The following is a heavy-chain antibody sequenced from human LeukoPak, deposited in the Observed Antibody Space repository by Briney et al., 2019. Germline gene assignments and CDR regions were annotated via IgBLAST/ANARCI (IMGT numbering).Heavy chain of an antibody. J-gene: IGHJ5*02. D-gene: IGHD2-2*01. CDR3: ARGQVPAARGYNWFDP. Sequence: SETLSLTCAVYGWSFNDYYWNWVRQPPGKGQEWIGEINARGDTNYNPSLKSRVTISVDSSKNQFSLTLTSMIAADTAIYYCARGQVPAARGYNWFDPWGQGTLVTVSS. CDR2: INARGDT. CDR1: GWSFNDYY. V-gene: IGHV4-34*01.